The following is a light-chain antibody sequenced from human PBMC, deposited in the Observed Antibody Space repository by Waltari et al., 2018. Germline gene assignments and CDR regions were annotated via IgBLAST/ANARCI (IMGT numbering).Light chain of an antibody. CDR3: QAWDTSTTAAV. V-gene: IGLV3-1*01. CDR2: HDN. CDR1: RLGDKY. J-gene: IGLJ3*02. Sequence: SYELTQPPSVSVSPGQTASITCSGHRLGDKYVSWYQHKPGQSPVLVIYHDNRRPSEFRERFSGSNSGNKATLTISGTQAMDEADFYCQAWDTSTTAAVFGGGTKLTVL.